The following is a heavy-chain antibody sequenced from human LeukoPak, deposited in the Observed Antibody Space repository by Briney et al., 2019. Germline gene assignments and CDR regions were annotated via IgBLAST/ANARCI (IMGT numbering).Heavy chain of an antibody. J-gene: IGHJ4*02. Sequence: SETLSLTCTVSGYSISSGYYWGWIRQPPGKGLEWIGSIYHSGSTYYNPSLKSRVTISVDTSKNQFSLKLSSVTAADTAVYYCARRSGPYGFLEVGADHFDYWGQGTLVTVSS. CDR1: GYSISSGYY. CDR2: IYHSGST. V-gene: IGHV4-38-2*02. D-gene: IGHD1-26*01. CDR3: ARRSGPYGFLEVGADHFDY.